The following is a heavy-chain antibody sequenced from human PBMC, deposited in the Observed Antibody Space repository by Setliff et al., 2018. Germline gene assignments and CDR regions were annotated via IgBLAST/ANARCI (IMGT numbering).Heavy chain of an antibody. J-gene: IGHJ6*03. CDR1: GGTFSIFV. CDR3: ARDRGIAARRDYYYYMDV. V-gene: IGHV1-69*13. Sequence: SVKVSCKASGGTFSIFVFSWVRQAPGQGLEWMGGIIPMFDKARYAQKFQGRVTITADESTSTAYMELSSLRSEDTAVYYCARDRGIAARRDYYYYMDVWGKGTTVTVSS. D-gene: IGHD6-6*01. CDR2: IIPMFDKA.